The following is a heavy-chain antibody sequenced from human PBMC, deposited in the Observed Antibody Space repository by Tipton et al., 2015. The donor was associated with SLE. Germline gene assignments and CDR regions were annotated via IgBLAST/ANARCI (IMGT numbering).Heavy chain of an antibody. CDR1: GYTLTNYG. J-gene: IGHJ4*02. CDR3: ARDESGFKDFFDY. CDR2: IGADNGNT. Sequence: QVQLVQSGAEVKKPGASVKVSCKASGYTLTNYGFNWVRQAPGQGLEWMGWIGADNGNTNYALKFQGRVTMTRDKTTSTAYMELRSLRSDDTAIYYCARDESGFKDFFDYWGQGTLVTASS. V-gene: IGHV1-18*01. D-gene: IGHD5-12*01.